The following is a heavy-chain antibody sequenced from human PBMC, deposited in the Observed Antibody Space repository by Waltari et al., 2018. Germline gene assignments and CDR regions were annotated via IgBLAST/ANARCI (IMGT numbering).Heavy chain of an antibody. CDR2: FDPEDGET. V-gene: IGHV1-24*01. CDR1: GYTLTALS. Sequence: QVQLVPSGAEVNKPGASVKGSCKVSGYTLTALSRPGVRPATGQGLEWMGGFDPEDGETIYAQKFQGRVTMTEDTSTDTAYMELSSLRSEDTAVYYCATERGSSGSYLGAFDIWGQGTMVTVSS. D-gene: IGHD3-10*01. J-gene: IGHJ3*02. CDR3: ATERGSSGSYLGAFDI.